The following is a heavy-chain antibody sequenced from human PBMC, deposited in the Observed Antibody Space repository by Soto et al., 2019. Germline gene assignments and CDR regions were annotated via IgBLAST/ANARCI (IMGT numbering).Heavy chain of an antibody. Sequence: QLQLQESGPRLVKPSETLSLTCSVSGGSISSSSYSWGWIRQPPGKGLEWIGTIYYSGSTHYNPSREGRVPISADTPNTQLSLRLSSVTAADTAVYYCGRQPGHCGSTTCFGYYSVDVWGQGTTVTVS. CDR3: GRQPGHCGSTTCFGYYSVDV. V-gene: IGHV4-39*01. CDR1: GGSISSSSYS. J-gene: IGHJ6*02. CDR2: IYYSGST. D-gene: IGHD2-2*01.